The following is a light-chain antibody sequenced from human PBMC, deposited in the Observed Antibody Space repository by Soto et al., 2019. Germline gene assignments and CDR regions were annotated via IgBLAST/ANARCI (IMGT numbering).Light chain of an antibody. V-gene: IGKV2-28*01. CDR1: QSLLHSNGYNY. CDR2: LGS. Sequence: EIVLTQSPPSLPVTPGEPASIACRSSQSLLHSNGYNYLDWYLQKPGQSPQPLIFLGSNRASGVPDRFNGSGSGTDFTLKISRVEAEDVWVYYCMQALQTPTFGGGTKVEIK. J-gene: IGKJ4*01. CDR3: MQALQTPT.